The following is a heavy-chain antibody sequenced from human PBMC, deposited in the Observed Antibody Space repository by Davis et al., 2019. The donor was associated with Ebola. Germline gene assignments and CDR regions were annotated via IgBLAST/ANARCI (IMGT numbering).Heavy chain of an antibody. Sequence: PGGSLRLSCAASGFTFSSYGMHWVRQAPGKGLGWVAVIWYDGSNKYYADSVKGRFTISRDNSKNTLYLQMNSLRAEDTAVYYCARDIGYSDGWPDYYYYGMDVWGQGTTVTVSS. D-gene: IGHD6-19*01. CDR2: IWYDGSNK. CDR1: GFTFSSYG. V-gene: IGHV3-33*01. CDR3: ARDIGYSDGWPDYYYYGMDV. J-gene: IGHJ6*02.